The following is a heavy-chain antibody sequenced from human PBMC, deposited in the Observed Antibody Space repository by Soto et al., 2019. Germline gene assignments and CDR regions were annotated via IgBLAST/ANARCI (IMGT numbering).Heavy chain of an antibody. CDR1: GGSFSGYY. V-gene: IGHV4-34*01. D-gene: IGHD7-27*01. CDR3: ARNGRRTSNWVDY. Sequence: SETLSLTCAVYGGSFSGYYWSWIRQPPGKGLEWIGEINHSGSTNYNPSLKSRVTISVDTSKNQFSRKLSSVTAADTAVYYCARNGRRTSNWVDYWGQGTLVTVSS. J-gene: IGHJ4*02. CDR2: INHSGST.